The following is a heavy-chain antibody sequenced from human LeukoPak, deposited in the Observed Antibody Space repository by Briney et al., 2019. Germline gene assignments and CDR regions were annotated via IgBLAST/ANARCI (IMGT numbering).Heavy chain of an antibody. CDR3: ARVYAGSHHDY. CDR1: GYSISSGYY. D-gene: IGHD3-10*01. Sequence: PSETLSLTCTVSGYSISSGYYWGWIRQPPGKGLEWIGSIYHSGSTYYNPSLKSRVTISVDTSKNQFSLKLSSVTAADTAVYYCARVYAGSHHDYWGQGTLVTVSS. CDR2: IYHSGST. J-gene: IGHJ4*02. V-gene: IGHV4-38-2*02.